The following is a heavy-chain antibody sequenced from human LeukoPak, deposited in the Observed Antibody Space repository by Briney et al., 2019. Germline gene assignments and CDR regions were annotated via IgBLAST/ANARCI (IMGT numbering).Heavy chain of an antibody. V-gene: IGHV3-30*04. CDR1: GFTFSDYS. Sequence: GGSPRLSCAASGFTFSDYSMHWVRQAPGKGLEWVTLISDDGRNKNYADSVKGRFTISRDDSRNTLYLQMISLRVEDTAVYYCARDQIYGATFDYWGQGTLVTVSS. D-gene: IGHD4-17*01. CDR3: ARDQIYGATFDY. CDR2: ISDDGRNK. J-gene: IGHJ4*02.